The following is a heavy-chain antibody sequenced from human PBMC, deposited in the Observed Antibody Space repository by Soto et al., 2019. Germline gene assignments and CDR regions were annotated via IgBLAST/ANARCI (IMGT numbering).Heavy chain of an antibody. D-gene: IGHD4-4*01. J-gene: IGHJ6*02. CDR1: GFTFDDYA. V-gene: IGHV3-9*01. CDR3: AKSPYSNYAYGMDV. CDR2: ISWNSGSI. Sequence: EVQLVESGGGLVQPGRSLRLSCAASGFTFDDYAMQWVRQTPGKGLEWVSGISWNSGSIGYADSVKGRFTISRDNSKNSLFLQMNSLRPEDTALYYCAKSPYSNYAYGMDVWGQGTTVTVSS.